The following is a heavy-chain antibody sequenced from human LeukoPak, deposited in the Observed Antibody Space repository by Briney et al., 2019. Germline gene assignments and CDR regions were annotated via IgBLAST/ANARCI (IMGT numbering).Heavy chain of an antibody. V-gene: IGHV4-39*01. CDR3: ARRRGFYYDSSGKDYYYYYMDV. CDR2: IYYSGST. CDR1: GGSISSSSYY. D-gene: IGHD3-22*01. Sequence: SETLSLTCTVSGGSISSSSYYWGWIRQPPGKGLEWIGSIYYSGSTYYNPSLKSRVTMSVDTSKNQFSLTLSSVTAADTAVYYCARRRGFYYDSSGKDYYYYYMDVWGKGTTVTVSS. J-gene: IGHJ6*03.